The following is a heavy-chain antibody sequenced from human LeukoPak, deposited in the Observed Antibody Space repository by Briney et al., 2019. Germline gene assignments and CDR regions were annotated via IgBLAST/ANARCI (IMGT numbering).Heavy chain of an antibody. CDR1: GGSFSGYY. J-gene: IGHJ4*02. D-gene: IGHD4-17*01. CDR2: INHSGST. Sequence: SETLSLTCAVYGGSFSGYYWSWIRQPPGKGLEWIGEINHSGSTNYNPSLKSRVTISVDTSKNQFSLKLSSVTAADTAVYYCARGRYGDYHWGQGILVTVSS. V-gene: IGHV4-34*01. CDR3: ARGRYGDYH.